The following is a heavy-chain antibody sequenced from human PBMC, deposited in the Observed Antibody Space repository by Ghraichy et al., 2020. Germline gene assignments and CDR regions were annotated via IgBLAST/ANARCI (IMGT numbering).Heavy chain of an antibody. CDR1: GFTFRSYH. J-gene: IGHJ4*02. CDR2: VWYDGTNK. CDR3: AKDHPSKAVVAAKGGLDY. V-gene: IGHV3-33*06. D-gene: IGHD2-15*01. Sequence: GGSLRLSCAASGFTFRSYHMHWVRQAPGKGLEWVAVVWYDGTNKYYADSLKGRFTVSRDNSKNTVYLQMNTLRPEDTAMYYCAKDHPSKAVVAAKGGLDYWGQGTLLTLAS.